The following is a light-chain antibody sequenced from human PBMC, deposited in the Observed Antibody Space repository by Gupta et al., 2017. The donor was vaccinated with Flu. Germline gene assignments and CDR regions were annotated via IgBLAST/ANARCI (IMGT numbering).Light chain of an antibody. Sequence: QSALTQPPSASGSPGQSVTVFCTGTCSAIGAFDYVSWYQRHPGKVPKLIIYEVDKRPSGVTDRFSGSKSGNTAFRTVSGLQSDDDADYYCSSSSGSNDLVFGGGTRLTVL. CDR2: EVD. V-gene: IGLV2-8*01. J-gene: IGLJ2*01. CDR1: CSAIGAFDY. CDR3: SSSSGSNDLV.